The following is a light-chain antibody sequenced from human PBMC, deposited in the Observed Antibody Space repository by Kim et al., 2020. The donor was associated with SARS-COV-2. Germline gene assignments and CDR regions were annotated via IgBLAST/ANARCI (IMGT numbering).Light chain of an antibody. CDR1: KLGDKY. CDR2: QDS. J-gene: IGLJ3*02. V-gene: IGLV3-1*01. Sequence: VSPGKTASITCSGDKLGDKYACWYQQKPGQSPVLVIYQDSKRPSGIPERFSGSNSGNTATLTISGTQAMDEADYYCQAWDSSTWVFGGGTQLTVL. CDR3: QAWDSSTWV.